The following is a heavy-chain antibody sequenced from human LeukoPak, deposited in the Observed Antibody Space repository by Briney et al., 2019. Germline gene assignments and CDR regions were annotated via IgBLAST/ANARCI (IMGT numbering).Heavy chain of an antibody. CDR1: GFTFSSYS. J-gene: IGHJ4*02. Sequence: GGSLRLSCAASGFTFSSYSMNWVRQAPGKGLEWVSSISSSSSYIYYADSVKGRFTISRDNAKNSLYLQMNSLRAEDTAVYYCARDPAMVRGVIRRDFDYWGQGTLVTVSS. D-gene: IGHD3-10*01. V-gene: IGHV3-21*01. CDR3: ARDPAMVRGVIRRDFDY. CDR2: ISSSSSYI.